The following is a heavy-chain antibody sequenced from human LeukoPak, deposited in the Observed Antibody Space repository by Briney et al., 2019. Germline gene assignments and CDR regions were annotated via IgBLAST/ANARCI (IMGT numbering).Heavy chain of an antibody. CDR1: GGTFSSYA. CDR2: IIPIFGTA. V-gene: IGHV1-69*05. J-gene: IGHJ4*02. Sequence: ASVKVSCKASGGTFSSYAISWVRQAPGQGLEWMGGIIPIFGTANYAQKFQGRVTITTGESTSTAYMELSSLRSEDTAVYYCARGYCSSTSCYDDYWGQGTLVTVSS. CDR3: ARGYCSSTSCYDDY. D-gene: IGHD2-2*01.